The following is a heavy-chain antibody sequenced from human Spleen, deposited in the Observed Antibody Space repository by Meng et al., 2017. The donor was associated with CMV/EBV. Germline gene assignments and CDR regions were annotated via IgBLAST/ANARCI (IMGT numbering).Heavy chain of an antibody. J-gene: IGHJ5*02. D-gene: IGHD2-2*02. CDR2: INHSGST. CDR1: SFSGYY. CDR3: ARGCGVRGSTSCYTGWFDP. Sequence: SFSGYYWSWIRQPTGKGLEWIGEINHSGSTNYNPSLKSRVTISVDTSKNQFSLKLSSVTAADTAVYYCARGCGVRGSTSCYTGWFDPWGQGTLVTVSS. V-gene: IGHV4-34*01.